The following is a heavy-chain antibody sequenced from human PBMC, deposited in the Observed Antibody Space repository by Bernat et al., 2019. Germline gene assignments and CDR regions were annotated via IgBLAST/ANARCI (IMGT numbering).Heavy chain of an antibody. Sequence: EVQLVQSGAEVKKPGESLKISCKGSGYSFTSHWIGWVRQMPGKGLEWMGIIYPGDSDTRYSPSFQGQVTISADKSISTAYLQWSSLKASDTAMYYCARQTFSSGWYGGYDYWGQGTLVTVSS. CDR1: GYSFTSHW. V-gene: IGHV5-51*01. D-gene: IGHD6-19*01. CDR2: IYPGDSDT. J-gene: IGHJ4*02. CDR3: ARQTFSSGWYGGYDY.